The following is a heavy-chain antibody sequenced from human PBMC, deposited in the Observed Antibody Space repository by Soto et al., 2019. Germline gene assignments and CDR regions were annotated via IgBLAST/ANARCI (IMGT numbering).Heavy chain of an antibody. CDR1: GFTFSTSA. Sequence: SVKVSCKASGFTFSTSAMQWVRQARGQHLEWMGWIVVGSGNTNYAQKFQERVTITRDMSTSTVYMELSSLRSEDTAVYYCGADEYDYYDSSGYYYLDYWGQGTLVTVSS. V-gene: IGHV1-58*02. CDR2: IVVGSGNT. J-gene: IGHJ4*02. D-gene: IGHD3-22*01. CDR3: GADEYDYYDSSGYYYLDY.